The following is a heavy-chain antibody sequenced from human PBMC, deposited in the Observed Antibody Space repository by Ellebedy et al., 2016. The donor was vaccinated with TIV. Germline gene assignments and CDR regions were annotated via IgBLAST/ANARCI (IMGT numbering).Heavy chain of an antibody. D-gene: IGHD4-17*01. CDR3: ARVSNDYGDYVPDY. CDR2: IKQDGSEK. Sequence: GGSLRLSCAASGFIFSNYAMSWVRQAPGKGLEWVANIKQDGSEKYYVDSVKGRFTISRDNAKNSLYLQMNSLRVEDTAVYYCARVSNDYGDYVPDYWGQGILVTVSS. CDR1: GFIFSNYA. J-gene: IGHJ4*02. V-gene: IGHV3-7*01.